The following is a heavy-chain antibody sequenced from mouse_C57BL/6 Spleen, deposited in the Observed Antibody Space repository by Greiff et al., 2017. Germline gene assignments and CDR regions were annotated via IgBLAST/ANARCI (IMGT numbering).Heavy chain of an antibody. J-gene: IGHJ1*03. V-gene: IGHV1-72*01. CDR2: IDPNSGGT. Sequence: QVQLQQPGAELVKPGASVKLSCKASGYTFTSYWLHWVKQRPGRGLEWIGRIDPNSGGTKYNEKFKSKATLTVDKPSSTAYMQLSSLTSEDSAVYYCARYGNGSSYLYWYFDVWGTGTTVTVSS. CDR1: GYTFTSYW. D-gene: IGHD1-1*01. CDR3: ARYGNGSSYLYWYFDV.